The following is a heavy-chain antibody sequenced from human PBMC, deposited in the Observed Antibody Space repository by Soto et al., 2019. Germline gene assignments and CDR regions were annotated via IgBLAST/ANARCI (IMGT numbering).Heavy chain of an antibody. J-gene: IGHJ4*02. CDR3: AREGSSSGPDYEY. V-gene: IGHV3-72*01. CDR2: TRNTASSYTT. Sequence: EVQLVESGGGLVQPGGSLRLSCAASGFSFSDYYINWVRQAPGKGLEWVGRTRNTASSYTTDYAAFVKGRLTISRDDSKNLIYLQMNSLKTEDTAVYDCAREGSSSGPDYEYWGEGTLVTVSS. D-gene: IGHD3-22*01. CDR1: GFSFSDYY.